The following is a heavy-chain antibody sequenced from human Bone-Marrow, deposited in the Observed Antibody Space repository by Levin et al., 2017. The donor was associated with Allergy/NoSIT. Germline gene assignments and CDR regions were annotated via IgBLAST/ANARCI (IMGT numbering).Heavy chain of an antibody. CDR1: GYDFIHYY. J-gene: IGHJ4*02. CDR2: ISPNSGVT. D-gene: IGHD4-17*01. CDR3: AKVGDYGDTLLDS. Sequence: PRASVKVSCKTSGYDFIHYYIHWVRQAPGQGLEWMGWISPNSGVTDYAQKFQGRVTMTRDTSDSAVYMVLSSLTSADTAVYFCAKVGDYGDTLLDSWGQGTLVSVSS. V-gene: IGHV1-2*02.